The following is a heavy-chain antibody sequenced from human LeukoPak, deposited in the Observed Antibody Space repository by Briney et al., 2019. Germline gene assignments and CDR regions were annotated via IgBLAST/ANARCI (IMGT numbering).Heavy chain of an antibody. Sequence: SGGSLRLSCGASGFTFSSFGMHWVRQAPGKGLEWVSAISGSGGSTYYADSVKGRVTISRDNSKNTMYLQMNSLRAEDTAVYYCAKGKVITMIVVVISDAFDIWGQGTMVTVSS. CDR1: GFTFSSFG. CDR3: AKGKVITMIVVVISDAFDI. J-gene: IGHJ3*02. V-gene: IGHV3-23*01. D-gene: IGHD3-22*01. CDR2: ISGSGGST.